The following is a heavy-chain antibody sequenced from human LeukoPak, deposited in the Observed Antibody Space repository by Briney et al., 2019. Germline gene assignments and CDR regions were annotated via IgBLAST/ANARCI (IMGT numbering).Heavy chain of an antibody. CDR3: AKRGVVIRVILVGFHKEAYYFDS. D-gene: IGHD3-22*01. CDR1: GITLSNYG. V-gene: IGHV3-23*01. Sequence: GGSQRLSCAVSGITLSNYGMSWVRQAPGKGLEWVAGTSGSGGRTNYADSVKGRFTISRDNPKNTLYLQMNSLRAEDTAVYFCAKRGVVIRVILVGFHKEAYYFDSWGQAALVTVSS. J-gene: IGHJ4*02. CDR2: TSGSGGRT.